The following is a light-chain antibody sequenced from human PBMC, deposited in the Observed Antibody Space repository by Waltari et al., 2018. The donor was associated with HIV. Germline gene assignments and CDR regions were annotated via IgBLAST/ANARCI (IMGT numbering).Light chain of an antibody. Sequence: DIQMTQSPSSLSASVGDRVTITCRASQIISNYLNWYQQKPGKAPKLLIYAAATLQSGVPSRFSGSGSGTDFALIISSLQPEDFATYYCQQSYSTTWTFGQGTKVEIK. CDR1: QIISNY. CDR3: QQSYSTTWT. V-gene: IGKV1-39*01. J-gene: IGKJ1*01. CDR2: AAA.